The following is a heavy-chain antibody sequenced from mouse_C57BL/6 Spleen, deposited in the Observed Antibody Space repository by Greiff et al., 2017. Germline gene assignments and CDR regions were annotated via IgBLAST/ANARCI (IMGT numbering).Heavy chain of an antibody. D-gene: IGHD2-10*02. CDR1: GYTFTSYW. CDR2: INPSNGGT. J-gene: IGHJ2*01. CDR3: ARGYGNYGFDY. Sequence: QVQLLQPGTELVKPGASVKLSCTASGYTFTSYWMHWVKQRRGQGLEWIGNINPSNGGTNYNDKFKSKTTLTVDKSSSTAYMQLSSLTSEDSAAYYCARGYGNYGFDYWGQGTTLTVSS. V-gene: IGHV1-53*01.